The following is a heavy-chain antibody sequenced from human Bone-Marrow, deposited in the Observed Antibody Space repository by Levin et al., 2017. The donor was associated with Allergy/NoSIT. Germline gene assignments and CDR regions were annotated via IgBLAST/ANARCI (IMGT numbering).Heavy chain of an antibody. D-gene: IGHD4-23*01. J-gene: IGHJ4*02. Sequence: GSLRLSCAVYGGSFSGYYWSWIRQPPGKGLEWIGEINHSGSTNYNPSLKSRVTISVDTSKNQFSLKLSSVTAADTAVYYCARTTTVVTGTIDYWGQGTLVTVSS. V-gene: IGHV4-34*01. CDR1: GGSFSGYY. CDR3: ARTTTVVTGTIDY. CDR2: INHSGST.